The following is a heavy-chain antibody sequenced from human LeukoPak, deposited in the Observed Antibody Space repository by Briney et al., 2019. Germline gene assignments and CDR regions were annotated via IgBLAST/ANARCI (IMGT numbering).Heavy chain of an antibody. Sequence: PAETLSLTCTLSGGSISSSSYYWRWVRQPPGKGLEGIGSIYYCGSTYYNPSLKSRVTLPVATSKHQFSVKLSSVAAADTAVYYCARTSGSRIRYYFDYWGQGTLVTASS. CDR2: IYYCGST. CDR1: GGSISSSSYY. V-gene: IGHV4-39*01. CDR3: ARTSGSRIRYYFDY. J-gene: IGHJ4*02. D-gene: IGHD1-26*01.